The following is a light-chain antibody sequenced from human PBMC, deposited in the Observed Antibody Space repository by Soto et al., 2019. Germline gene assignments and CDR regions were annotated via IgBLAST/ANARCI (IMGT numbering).Light chain of an antibody. CDR3: QQPYSTHPT. Sequence: DIQMTQSPSALSASVGDRVTITCRASQSISTYLNWYQQKAGLAPKLLIYAASSLQSGVPSRFSGSGSGTDFTLTISSLQPEDFATYYCQQPYSTHPTFGQGTTGDTK. J-gene: IGKJ1*01. CDR2: AAS. V-gene: IGKV1-39*01. CDR1: QSISTY.